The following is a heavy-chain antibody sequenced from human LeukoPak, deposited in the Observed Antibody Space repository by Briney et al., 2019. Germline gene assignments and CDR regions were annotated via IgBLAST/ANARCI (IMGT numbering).Heavy chain of an antibody. J-gene: IGHJ4*02. V-gene: IGHV3-23*01. D-gene: IGHD1-7*01. CDR1: GFTFSNFA. CDR3: AKDVYNWNFYFDY. CDR2: ISPSGGDT. Sequence: PGGSLRLSCAASGFTFSNFAMTWVRQAPGKGLEWVSSISPSGGDTYYADSVKGRFTISRDNSKNTLYLQMNSLRAEDTAIFYCAKDVYNWNFYFDYWGQGTLVTVSS.